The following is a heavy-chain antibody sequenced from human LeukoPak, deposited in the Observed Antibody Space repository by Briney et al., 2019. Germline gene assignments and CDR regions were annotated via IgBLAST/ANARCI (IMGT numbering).Heavy chain of an antibody. Sequence: GASVTVSFKSSVYTFTIYGISWVRQAPGQGLEWMGWISAYNGNTNYAQKLQGRVTMTTDTSTSTAYMELRSLRSDDTAVYYCARRAHIVVVPNIDYYYYMDVWGKGTTVTVSS. CDR3: ARRAHIVVVPNIDYYYYMDV. D-gene: IGHD2-2*01. CDR1: VYTFTIYG. V-gene: IGHV1-18*01. J-gene: IGHJ6*03. CDR2: ISAYNGNT.